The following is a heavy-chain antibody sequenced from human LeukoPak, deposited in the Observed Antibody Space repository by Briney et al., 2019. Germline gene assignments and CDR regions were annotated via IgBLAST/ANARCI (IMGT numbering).Heavy chain of an antibody. Sequence: GASVKVSCKASGYTFTGYYMHWVRQAPGQGLEWMGWINPNSGDTNYAQTFQGRVTMTRDTSISIVNMELSRLRSDDTAVYYCAIGYYGRTRSLKGYFDSWGQGTLVTVSS. J-gene: IGHJ4*02. D-gene: IGHD2-2*01. CDR3: AIGYYGRTRSLKGYFDS. CDR2: INPNSGDT. V-gene: IGHV1-2*02. CDR1: GYTFTGYY.